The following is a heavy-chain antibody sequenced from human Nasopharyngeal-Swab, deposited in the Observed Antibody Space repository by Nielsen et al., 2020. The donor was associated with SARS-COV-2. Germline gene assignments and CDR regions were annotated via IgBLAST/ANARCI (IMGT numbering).Heavy chain of an antibody. V-gene: IGHV3-66*01. CDR1: GFSFSDYY. J-gene: IGHJ4*02. D-gene: IGHD5-24*01. CDR3: AREGRDGFDY. CDR2: IYSGGST. Sequence: GESLKISCAASGFSFSDYYMTWIRQAPGKGLEWVSVIYSGGSTYYADSVKGRFTISRDNSKNTLYLQMNSLRAEDTAVYNCAREGRDGFDYWGQGTLVTVSS.